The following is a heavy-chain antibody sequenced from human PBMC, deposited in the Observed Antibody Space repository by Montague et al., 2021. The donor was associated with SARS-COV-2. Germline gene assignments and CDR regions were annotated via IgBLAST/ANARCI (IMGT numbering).Heavy chain of an antibody. D-gene: IGHD3-22*01. V-gene: IGHV3-30*18. J-gene: IGHJ5*02. CDR3: AKDYHIYDTSGLFDP. CDR2: ISSDGINN. CDR1: GFTFSNYA. Sequence: SLRLSCAASGFTFSNYATHWVRPAPGKGLEWVASISSDGINNKYADSVKGRFTISRDNSKNTLFLQMNSLRLEDTAVYYCAKDYHIYDTSGLFDPWGQGTLVTVSS.